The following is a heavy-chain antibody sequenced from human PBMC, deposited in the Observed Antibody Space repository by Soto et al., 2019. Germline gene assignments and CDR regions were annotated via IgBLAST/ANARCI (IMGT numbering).Heavy chain of an antibody. CDR2: ISGSGGST. CDR1: GFTFSSYA. D-gene: IGHD6-13*01. V-gene: IGHV3-23*01. CDR3: AKDRMGSSSPYDAFDI. J-gene: IGHJ3*02. Sequence: AGGSLRLSCAASGFTFSSYAMSWVRQAPGKGLEWVSAISGSGGSTYYADSVKGRFTISRDNSKNTLYLQMNSLRAEDTAVYYCAKDRMGSSSPYDAFDIWGQGTMVTVSS.